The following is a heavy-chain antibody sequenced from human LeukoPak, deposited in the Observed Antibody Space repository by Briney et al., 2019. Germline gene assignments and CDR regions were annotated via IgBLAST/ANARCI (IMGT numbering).Heavy chain of an antibody. CDR1: GFAFSSFA. J-gene: IGHJ5*02. V-gene: IGHV3-23*01. CDR2: ISGSGGST. D-gene: IGHD3-22*01. Sequence: PGGSLRLSCAASGFAFSSFAMTWVRQAPGKGLDWVSAISGSGGSTYYADSVKGRFTISRDNSKNTLYLQMNGLRAEDTALYYCPKYYYDSSGYYHPFDPWGQGTLVTVSS. CDR3: PKYYYDSSGYYHPFDP.